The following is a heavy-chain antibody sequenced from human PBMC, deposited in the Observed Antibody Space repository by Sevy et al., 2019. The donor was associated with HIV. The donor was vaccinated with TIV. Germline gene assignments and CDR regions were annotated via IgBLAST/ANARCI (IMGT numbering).Heavy chain of an antibody. J-gene: IGHJ3*02. Sequence: GGSLRLSCAASGFTFSNAWMSWVRQAPGKGLEWVGRIKSKTDGGTTDYAATVKGRFTISRDDSKNTLYLQMNSLKTEDTDAYYCMGTYYYDSSGYYYGGDAFDIWGQGTMVTVSS. CDR3: MGTYYYDSSGYYYGGDAFDI. V-gene: IGHV3-15*01. CDR2: IKSKTDGGTT. D-gene: IGHD3-22*01. CDR1: GFTFSNAW.